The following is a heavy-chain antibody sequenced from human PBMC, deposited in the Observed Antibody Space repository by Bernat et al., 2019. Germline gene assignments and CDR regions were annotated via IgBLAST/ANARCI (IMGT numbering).Heavy chain of an antibody. J-gene: IGHJ4*02. Sequence: EVQLLESGGGLVQPGGSLRLSCAASGFTFSSYAMSWVRQAPGKGLEWVSAISGSGGSTYYAGSVNGRFTISRDNSMNTLYLQMNSLRAEDTAVYYCAKVVVVVAATGGFDYWGQGTLVTVSS. V-gene: IGHV3-23*01. CDR2: ISGSGGST. CDR3: AKVVVVVAATGGFDY. CDR1: GFTFSSYA. D-gene: IGHD2-15*01.